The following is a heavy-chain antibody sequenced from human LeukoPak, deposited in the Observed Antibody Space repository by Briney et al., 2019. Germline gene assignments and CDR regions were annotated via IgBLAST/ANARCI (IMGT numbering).Heavy chain of an antibody. CDR1: GFTFSSYW. V-gene: IGHV3-7*01. CDR2: IKQDGSEK. CDR3: ARDPKDSRWSWFDP. D-gene: IGHD2-15*01. J-gene: IGHJ5*02. Sequence: GGSLRLSCAASGFTFSSYWMSWVRQAPGKGLEWAANIKQDGSEKYYVDSVKGRFTISRDNAKNSLYLQMNSLRAEDTAVYYCARDPKDSRWSWFDPWGQGTLVTVSS.